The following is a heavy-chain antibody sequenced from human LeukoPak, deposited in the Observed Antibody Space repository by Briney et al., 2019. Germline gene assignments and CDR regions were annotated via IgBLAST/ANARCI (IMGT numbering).Heavy chain of an antibody. J-gene: IGHJ4*02. CDR2: INHDGST. V-gene: IGHV4-34*01. CDR1: GGSFSGYY. Sequence: SETLSLTCAVYGGSFSGYYWSWIRQPPGKGLEWIGEINHDGSTNYNPSLKSRVTMSVDTSKNQFSLKLSSVTAADTAVYYCARDSDSSGYYWGQGTLVTVSS. D-gene: IGHD3-22*01. CDR3: ARDSDSSGYY.